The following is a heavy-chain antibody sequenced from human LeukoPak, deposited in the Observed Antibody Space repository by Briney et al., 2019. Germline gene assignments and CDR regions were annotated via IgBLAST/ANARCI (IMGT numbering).Heavy chain of an antibody. Sequence: SETLSLTCTVSGGSVSSGSYYWSWIRQPPGKGLGWIGYIYYSGSTNYNPSLKSRVTISVDTSENQFSLKLSSVTAADTAVYYCARVSTGYSYGSTSFDYWGQGTLVTVSS. CDR1: GGSVSSGSYY. CDR3: ARVSTGYSYGSTSFDY. J-gene: IGHJ4*02. D-gene: IGHD5-18*01. V-gene: IGHV4-61*01. CDR2: IYYSGST.